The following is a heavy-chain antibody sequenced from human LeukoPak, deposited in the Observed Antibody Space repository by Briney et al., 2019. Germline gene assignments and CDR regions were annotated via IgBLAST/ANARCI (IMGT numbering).Heavy chain of an antibody. J-gene: IGHJ4*02. D-gene: IGHD3-22*01. Sequence: SETLSLTCAVYGGSFSGYYWSWIRQPPGKGPEWIGEVNHSGSTNYNPSLKSRVTISVDTSKNQFSLKLSSVTAADTAVYYCARDPGYYDSSGYFDYWGQGTLVTVSS. V-gene: IGHV4-34*01. CDR2: VNHSGST. CDR1: GGSFSGYY. CDR3: ARDPGYYDSSGYFDY.